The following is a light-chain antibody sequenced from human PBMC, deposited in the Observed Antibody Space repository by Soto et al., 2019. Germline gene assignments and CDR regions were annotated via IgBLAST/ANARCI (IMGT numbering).Light chain of an antibody. CDR1: QTLLHSNGYNY. CDR2: LGS. CDR3: MQSLQTPWT. J-gene: IGKJ1*01. Sequence: DIVMTQSPLSLPVTPGEPASISCRSSQTLLHSNGYNYLGWYLQKPGQSPQLLISLGSDRASGVPDRFSGSGSGTDFTLKISRVEAGDVGVYYCMQSLQTPWTFGQGTNVGIK. V-gene: IGKV2-28*01.